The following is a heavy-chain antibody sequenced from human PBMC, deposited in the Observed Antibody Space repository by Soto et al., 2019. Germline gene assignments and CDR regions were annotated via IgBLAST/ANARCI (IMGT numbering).Heavy chain of an antibody. CDR3: ARFRFRSSSHNWFDP. CDR2: IYYSGST. D-gene: IGHD6-13*01. V-gene: IGHV4-31*03. Sequence: QVQLQESGPGLVKPSQTLSLTCTVSGGSISSGGYYWSWIRQHPGKGLEWIGYIYYSGSTYYNPSLKSRVTISVDTSKNQFSLKLSSVTAADTAVHYCARFRFRSSSHNWFDPWGQGTLVTVSS. CDR1: GGSISSGGYY. J-gene: IGHJ5*02.